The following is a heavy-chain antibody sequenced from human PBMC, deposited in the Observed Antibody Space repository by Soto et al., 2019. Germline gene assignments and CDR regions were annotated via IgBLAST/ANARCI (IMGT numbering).Heavy chain of an antibody. CDR2: ISGSGGST. D-gene: IGHD5-12*01. V-gene: IGHV3-23*01. CDR1: GFTFSSYA. CDR3: AKDLNSGYDYGY. Sequence: GGSLRLSCAASGFTFSSYAMSWVRQAPGKGLEWVSAISGSGGSTYYADSVEGRFTISRDNSKNTLYLQMNSLRAEDTAVYYCAKDLNSGYDYGYWGQGTLVTVSS. J-gene: IGHJ4*02.